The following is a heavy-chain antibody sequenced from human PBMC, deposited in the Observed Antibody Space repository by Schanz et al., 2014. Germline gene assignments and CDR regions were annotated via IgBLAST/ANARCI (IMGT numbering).Heavy chain of an antibody. CDR2: IFYTGYT. D-gene: IGHD3-9*01. Sequence: QLQLQESGPGLVKPSETLSLTCTVSGGSISSSSYYWGWIRQPPGKGLEWIGHIFYTGYTYNNPSLGSRLTMSVDTSKTQFSRKLAFVPAADTAVYYCARCLRNYDIMTGYNLSFDYWGLGTLVTVSS. CDR3: ARCLRNYDIMTGYNLSFDY. CDR1: GGSISSSSYY. V-gene: IGHV4-39*01. J-gene: IGHJ4*02.